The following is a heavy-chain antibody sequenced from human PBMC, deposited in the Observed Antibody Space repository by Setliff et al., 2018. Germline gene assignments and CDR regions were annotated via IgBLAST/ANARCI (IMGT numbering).Heavy chain of an antibody. CDR3: ARQYYNFWSGYSPKKGRFDP. J-gene: IGHJ5*02. CDR2: IYPGDSDT. V-gene: IGHV5-51*01. Sequence: PGESLKISCKSSGYTFTNYWIGWVRQMPGKGLEWMGIIYPGDSDTRYSPSFQGQVTISADKSISTAYLQWSSLKASDTAMYYCARQYYNFWSGYSPKKGRFDPWGQGTLVTVSS. D-gene: IGHD3-3*01. CDR1: GYTFTNYW.